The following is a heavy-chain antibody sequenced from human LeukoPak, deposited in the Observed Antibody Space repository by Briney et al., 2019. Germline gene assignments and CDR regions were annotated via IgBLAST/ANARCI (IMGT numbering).Heavy chain of an antibody. D-gene: IGHD6-19*01. Sequence: GGSLRLSCAASGFTFSSYAMSWVRQAPGKGLEWVSAISGSGGSTYYADSVKGRFTISRDNSKNTLYLQMNSLRAEDTAVHYCAASGYSSGWYYYWGQGTLVTVSS. J-gene: IGHJ4*02. CDR3: AASGYSSGWYYY. CDR1: GFTFSSYA. V-gene: IGHV3-23*01. CDR2: ISGSGGST.